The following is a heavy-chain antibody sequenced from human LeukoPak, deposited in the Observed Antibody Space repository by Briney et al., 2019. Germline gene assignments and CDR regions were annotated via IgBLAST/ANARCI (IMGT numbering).Heavy chain of an antibody. CDR2: ISYDGSNK. V-gene: IGHV3-30*18. J-gene: IGHJ2*01. D-gene: IGHD6-19*01. CDR1: GFTFSSYG. CDR3: AKDLGGGSGCYDL. Sequence: GRSLRLSCAASGFTFSSYGMHWVRQAPGKGLEWVAIISYDGSNKYYADSVQGRFTISRDNSKNTLYLQMNSLRAEDTAVYYCAKDLGGGSGCYDLWGRGTQVTVSS.